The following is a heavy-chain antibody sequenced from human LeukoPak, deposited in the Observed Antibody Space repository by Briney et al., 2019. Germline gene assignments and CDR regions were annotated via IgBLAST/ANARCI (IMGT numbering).Heavy chain of an antibody. CDR1: GFTFSDYY. D-gene: IGHD5/OR15-5a*01. V-gene: IGHV3-11*04. CDR2: ISSSGFTT. CDR3: ASCLSVSSWFDP. J-gene: IGHJ5*02. Sequence: GGSLRLSCAASGFTFSDYYMSWIRQAPGKGLEWISYISSSGFTTFYADSVKGRFTISRDSAKNSLYLQMNSLRAEDTAVYYCASCLSVSSWFDPWGQGTLVTVSS.